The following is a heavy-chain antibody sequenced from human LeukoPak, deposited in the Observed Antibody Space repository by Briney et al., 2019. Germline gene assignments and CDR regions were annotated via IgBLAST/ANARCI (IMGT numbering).Heavy chain of an antibody. CDR2: IYYSGTT. J-gene: IGHJ4*02. CDR1: GGSISSYY. Sequence: PSETLSLTCTVSGGSISSYYWSWIRQPPGKGLEWIGYIYYSGTTNYNPSLKSRVTISVDTSNNQFSLKLSSVTAADTAVYYCTRAETPQPFFDYWGQGILVTVSS. CDR3: TRAETPQPFFDY. D-gene: IGHD2-15*01. V-gene: IGHV4-59*01.